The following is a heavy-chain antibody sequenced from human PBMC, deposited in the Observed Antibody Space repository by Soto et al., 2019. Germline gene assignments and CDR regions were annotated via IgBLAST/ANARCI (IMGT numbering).Heavy chain of an antibody. CDR2: IYYSGST. CDR3: AIGGYYDRSGYSMDV. Sequence: PSETLSLTCTVSGGSISSYYWSWIRQHPGKGLEWIGYIYYSGSTYYNPSLKSRVTISVDTSKNQFSLKLSSVTAADTAVYYCAIGGYYDRSGYSMDVWGQGTTVTVSS. J-gene: IGHJ6*02. CDR1: GGSISSYY. D-gene: IGHD3-22*01. V-gene: IGHV4-59*06.